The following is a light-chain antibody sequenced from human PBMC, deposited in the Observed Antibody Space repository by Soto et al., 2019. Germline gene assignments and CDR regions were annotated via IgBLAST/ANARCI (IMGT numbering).Light chain of an antibody. CDR1: SSDVGGYNY. CDR3: SSFTSAYTFV. Sequence: QSALAQPASVSGSPGQSIAISCTGTSSDVGGYNYVSWYQQHPGKAPKLLISDVIIRPSGVSDRFSASKSGNTASLTISGLQTEDEADYYCSSFTSAYTFVFGSGTKVTVL. J-gene: IGLJ1*01. V-gene: IGLV2-14*03. CDR2: DVI.